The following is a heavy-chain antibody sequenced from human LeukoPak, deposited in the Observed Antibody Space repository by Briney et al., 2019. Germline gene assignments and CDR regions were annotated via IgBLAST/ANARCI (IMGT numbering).Heavy chain of an antibody. J-gene: IGHJ4*02. CDR2: ISSRSTYI. D-gene: IGHD3-22*01. V-gene: IGHV3-21*01. CDR3: ARDQNDSSGYSGGLDY. Sequence: GGSLRLSCAASGFTFSSYSMNWVRQAPGKGLEWVSSISSRSTYIYYADSVKGRFTISRDNAKNSLYLQMNGLRAEDTAVYYCARDQNDSSGYSGGLDYWGQGTLVTVSS. CDR1: GFTFSSYS.